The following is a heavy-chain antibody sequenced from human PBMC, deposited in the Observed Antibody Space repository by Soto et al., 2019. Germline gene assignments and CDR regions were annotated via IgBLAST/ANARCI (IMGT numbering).Heavy chain of an antibody. CDR3: ASSVLGGNFALDY. J-gene: IGHJ4*02. D-gene: IGHD2-21*02. Sequence: QVQLQESGPGLVKPSETLSLTCTVSGGSISSYYWSWIRQPPGKGLEWIGYIYYSGSTNYNPSLIRRVNTSVDTSNNPSSRKLRSVTAAETAVYYCASSVLGGNFALDYWGQGTLVTVSS. CDR2: IYYSGST. V-gene: IGHV4-59*01. CDR1: GGSISSYY.